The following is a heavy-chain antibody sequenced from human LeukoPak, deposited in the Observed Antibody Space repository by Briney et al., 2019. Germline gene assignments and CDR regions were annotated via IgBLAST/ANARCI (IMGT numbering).Heavy chain of an antibody. V-gene: IGHV3-23*01. Sequence: PGGSLRLSCAASGFTFSGYSMSWVRQAPGKGLEWVAGLGRTGEYKYYADSVKGRFAISRDNSNNTLYLQMNSLRAEDTAVFYCAKARSGSSSSCYNYWGQGTLVTVSS. CDR2: LGRTGEYK. CDR3: AKARSGSSSSCYNY. D-gene: IGHD2-2*02. CDR1: GFTFSGYS. J-gene: IGHJ4*02.